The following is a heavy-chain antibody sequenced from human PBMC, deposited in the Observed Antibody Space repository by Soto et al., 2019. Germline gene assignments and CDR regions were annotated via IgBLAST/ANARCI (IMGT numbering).Heavy chain of an antibody. CDR3: ARGAYCGGDCYLGY. V-gene: IGHV3-66*01. CDR2: IFTGGRT. CDR1: EVTVSSNY. J-gene: IGHJ4*02. D-gene: IGHD2-21*02. Sequence: EVQLVQSGGGLVRPGGSLRLSCAASEVTVSSNYMTWVRQAPGKGLEWVSVIFTGGRTYYADSVKGRFTISRDNSKNTLYLQMNSLRAEDTAVYYCARGAYCGGDCYLGYWGQGTLVTVSS.